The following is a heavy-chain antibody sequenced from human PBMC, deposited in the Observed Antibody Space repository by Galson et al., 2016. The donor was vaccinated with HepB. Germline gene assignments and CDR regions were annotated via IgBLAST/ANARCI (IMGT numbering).Heavy chain of an antibody. CDR3: ARPLGATQYYYYYGMDV. V-gene: IGHV3-21*01. J-gene: IGHJ6*02. CDR1: GFTFSSYS. Sequence: SLRLSCAASGFTFSSYSMNWVRQAPGKGLEWVSSISSSSSYIYYAASVKGRFTISRDNAKNSLYLQMNSLRAEDTAVYYCARPLGATQYYYYYGMDVWGQGTTVTVSS. D-gene: IGHD1-26*01. CDR2: ISSSSSYI.